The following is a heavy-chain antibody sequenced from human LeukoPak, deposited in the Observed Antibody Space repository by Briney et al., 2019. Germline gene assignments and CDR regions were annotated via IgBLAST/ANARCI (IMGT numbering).Heavy chain of an antibody. V-gene: IGHV3-21*01. CDR1: GFTFSSST. D-gene: IGHD4/OR15-4a*01. J-gene: IGHJ5*02. CDR3: VRIPNNANFPNWFDP. Sequence: PGGSLRLSCAASGFTFSSSTMNWVRRAPGKGLEWVSSISSTSNYIYYADSVKGRFTISRDNAKNSLYLQMNSLRAEDTAVYYRVRIPNNANFPNWFDPWGQGTLVTVSS. CDR2: ISSTSNYI.